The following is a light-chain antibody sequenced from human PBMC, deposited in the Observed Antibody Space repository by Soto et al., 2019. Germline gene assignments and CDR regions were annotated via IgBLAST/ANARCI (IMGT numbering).Light chain of an antibody. CDR1: SSDVGSYDR. CDR3: SSYTNSITVV. Sequence: QSVLTQPPSVSGSPGQSVTISCTGTSSDVGSYDRVSWYQQPPGTAPKLMIYEVSNRPSGVPGRFSGSKSGNTASLTISGLQAEDEADYYCSSYTNSITVVFGGGTKLTVL. CDR2: EVS. V-gene: IGLV2-18*02. J-gene: IGLJ2*01.